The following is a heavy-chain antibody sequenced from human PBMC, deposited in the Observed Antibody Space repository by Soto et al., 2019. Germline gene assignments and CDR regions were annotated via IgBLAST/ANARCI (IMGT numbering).Heavy chain of an antibody. D-gene: IGHD3-3*01. Sequence: EVQLLESGGGLVQPGGSLRLSCAASGFTFSSYAMSWVRQAPGKGLEWVSAISGSGGSRYYADAVKGRFTISRDNAKNTLYLQMNSLRADDTAVYYCANSTPLGYDFWSGYFDYWGQGTLVTVSS. J-gene: IGHJ4*02. CDR1: GFTFSSYA. CDR2: ISGSGGSR. CDR3: ANSTPLGYDFWSGYFDY. V-gene: IGHV3-23*01.